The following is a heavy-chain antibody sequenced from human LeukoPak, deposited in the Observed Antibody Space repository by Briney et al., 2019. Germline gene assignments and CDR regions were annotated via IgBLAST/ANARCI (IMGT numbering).Heavy chain of an antibody. J-gene: IGHJ4*02. V-gene: IGHV1-18*01. CDR3: ARVKARSGSYSLDY. Sequence: ASVKVSCKASGYTFTTYGISWVRQAPGQGLEWMGWISAHNGDTNYAQRLQGRVTMTTDTSTSTAYMELRSLRSDDTAVYYCARVKARSGSYSLDYWGQGTLVTVSS. D-gene: IGHD1-26*01. CDR1: GYTFTTYG. CDR2: ISAHNGDT.